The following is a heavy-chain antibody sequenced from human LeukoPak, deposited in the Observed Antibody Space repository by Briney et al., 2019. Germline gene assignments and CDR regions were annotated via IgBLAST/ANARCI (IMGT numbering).Heavy chain of an antibody. CDR3: ARGPYYDRQRAFDI. Sequence: SETLSLTCAVYGGSFSGYYWSWIRQPPGKGLEWIGEINHSGSTSYNPSLKSRVTISVDTSKNQFSLKLSSVTAADTAVYYCARGPYYDRQRAFDIWGQGTMVTVSS. D-gene: IGHD3-22*01. J-gene: IGHJ3*02. V-gene: IGHV4-34*01. CDR1: GGSFSGYY. CDR2: INHSGST.